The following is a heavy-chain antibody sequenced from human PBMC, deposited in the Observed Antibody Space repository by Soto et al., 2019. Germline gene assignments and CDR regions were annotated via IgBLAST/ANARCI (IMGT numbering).Heavy chain of an antibody. CDR1: GYTFTTYA. CDR3: ARDRRDYHDSSGYFLLSPNDY. V-gene: IGHV1-18*01. J-gene: IGHJ4*02. D-gene: IGHD3-22*01. Sequence: ASVKVSCKASGYTFTTYAINWVRHAPGQGLEWMGWISAYSGDTNYAQKFQGRVTMTTDTSTSTAYMELRSLRSDDTAVYYCARDRRDYHDSSGYFLLSPNDYWGQGTLVTVSS. CDR2: ISAYSGDT.